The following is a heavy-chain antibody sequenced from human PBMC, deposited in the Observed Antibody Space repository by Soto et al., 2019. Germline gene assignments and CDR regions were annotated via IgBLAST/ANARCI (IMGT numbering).Heavy chain of an antibody. V-gene: IGHV4-4*02. CDR1: GGSISSSNW. CDR3: ARVRQGCSSTSCYFDP. D-gene: IGHD2-2*01. Sequence: SETLSLTCAVSGGSISSSNWWNWVRQPPGKGLEWIGEIHHSGSTNYSPSLKSRVTISVDKSKNQFSLKLNSVTAADTAVYYCARVRQGCSSTSCYFDPWGQGTLVTASS. J-gene: IGHJ5*02. CDR2: IHHSGST.